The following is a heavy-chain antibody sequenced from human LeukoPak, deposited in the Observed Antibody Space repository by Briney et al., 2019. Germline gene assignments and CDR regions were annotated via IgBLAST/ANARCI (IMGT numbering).Heavy chain of an antibody. CDR3: ASPRRAFDI. V-gene: IGHV3-30*01. CDR1: GFTFSSYW. J-gene: IGHJ3*02. CDR2: ISYDGSNK. Sequence: GRSLRLSCAASGFTFSSYWMSWVRQAPGKGLEWVAVISYDGSNKYYADSVKGRFTISRDNSKNTLYLQMNSLRAEDTAVYYCASPRRAFDIWGQGTMVTVSS.